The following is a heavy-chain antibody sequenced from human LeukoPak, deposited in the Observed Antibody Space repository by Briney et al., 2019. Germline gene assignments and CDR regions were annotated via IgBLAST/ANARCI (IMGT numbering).Heavy chain of an antibody. CDR1: GGSISSSSYY. CDR2: IYYSGST. CDR3: ARLAGEGYYYYYYMDV. D-gene: IGHD2-21*01. J-gene: IGHJ6*03. V-gene: IGHV4-39*07. Sequence: PSETLSLTCTVSGGSISSSSYYWGWIRQPPGKGLEWIGSIYYSGSTYYNPSLKSRVTISVDTSKNQFSLKLSSVTAADTAVYYCARLAGEGYYYYYYMDVWGKGTTVTVSS.